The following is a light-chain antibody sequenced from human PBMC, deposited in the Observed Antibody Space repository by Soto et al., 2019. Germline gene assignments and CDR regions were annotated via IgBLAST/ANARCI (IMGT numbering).Light chain of an antibody. CDR1: SSDVGAYNY. CDR2: DVS. Sequence: QSALTQPRSVSGSPGQSVTISCTGTSSDVGAYNYVSWYHQHPGKAPKLIIYDVSERPSGVPDRFSGSKSGNTASLTISGLHAEDEADYYCCSYAGSYTYAVFGGGTQLTVL. J-gene: IGLJ7*01. CDR3: CSYAGSYTYAV. V-gene: IGLV2-11*01.